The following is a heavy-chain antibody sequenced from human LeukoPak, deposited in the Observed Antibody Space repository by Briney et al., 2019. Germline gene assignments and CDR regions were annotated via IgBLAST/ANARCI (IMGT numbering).Heavy chain of an antibody. D-gene: IGHD3/OR15-3a*01. V-gene: IGHV3-21*01. J-gene: IGHJ6*02. CDR1: GFTFSSYS. CDR3: ARGGVGLVIIPGWEYDYYGLDV. CDR2: ISSSSSYI. Sequence: GGSLRLSCAASGFTFSSYSMNWVRQAPGKGLEWVSSISSSSSYIYYADSVRGRFTISRDNAKNSLYLQMNSLGAEDTAVYYCARGGVGLVIIPGWEYDYYGLDVWGQGTTVTVSS.